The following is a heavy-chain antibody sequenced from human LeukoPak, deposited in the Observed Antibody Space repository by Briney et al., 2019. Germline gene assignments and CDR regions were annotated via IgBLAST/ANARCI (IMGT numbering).Heavy chain of an antibody. D-gene: IGHD3-22*01. CDR2: IYYSGST. Sequence: SETLSLTCTVSGGSISSYYWSWIRQPPGKGLEWIGYIYYSGSTNYNPSLKSRVTISVDTSKNQFSLKLSSVAAADTAVYYCARGPSPYYYDSSGYSDWGQGTLVTVSS. CDR1: GGSISSYY. CDR3: ARGPSPYYYDSSGYSD. J-gene: IGHJ4*02. V-gene: IGHV4-59*01.